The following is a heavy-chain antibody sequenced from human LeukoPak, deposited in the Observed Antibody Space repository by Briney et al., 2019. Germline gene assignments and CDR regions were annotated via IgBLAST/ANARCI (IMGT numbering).Heavy chain of an antibody. D-gene: IGHD6-19*01. CDR3: AKDGYSSGWYLGY. V-gene: IGHV3-23*01. Sequence: GGSLRLSCAASQFTFSDYAMSWVRQAPGKGLEWVSAISGSGGSTYYADSVKGRFTISRDNSKNTLYLQMNSLRAEDTAVYYCAKDGYSSGWYLGYWGQGTLVTVSS. CDR1: QFTFSDYA. CDR2: ISGSGGST. J-gene: IGHJ4*02.